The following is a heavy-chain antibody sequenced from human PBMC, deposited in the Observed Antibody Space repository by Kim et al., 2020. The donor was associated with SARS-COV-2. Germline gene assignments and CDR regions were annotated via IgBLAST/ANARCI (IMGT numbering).Heavy chain of an antibody. D-gene: IGHD5-12*01. CDR2: TI. V-gene: IGHV3-48*02. Sequence: TIYDADPVKGRFPLSRHKAKNSLYLQRNSLRDEDTAVYYCARDSGYDLDYWGQGTLVTVSS. CDR3: ARDSGYDLDY. J-gene: IGHJ4*02.